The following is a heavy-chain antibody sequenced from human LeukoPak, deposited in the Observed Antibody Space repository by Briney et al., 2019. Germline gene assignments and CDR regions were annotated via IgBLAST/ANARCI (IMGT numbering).Heavy chain of an antibody. CDR1: GFTFSSYS. CDR3: ARAVKSSGAAGG. V-gene: IGHV3-21*01. CDR2: ISSSSSYI. Sequence: PGGSLSLSCAASGFTFSSYSMNWVRQAPGKGLEWVSSISSSSSYIYYADSVKGRFTISRDNAKNSLYLQMNSLRAEDTAVYYCARAVKSSGAAGGWGQGTLVTVSS. D-gene: IGHD2-8*02. J-gene: IGHJ4*02.